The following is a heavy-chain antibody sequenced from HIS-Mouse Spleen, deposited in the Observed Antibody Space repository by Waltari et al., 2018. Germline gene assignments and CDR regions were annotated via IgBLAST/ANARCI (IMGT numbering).Heavy chain of an antibody. CDR1: DGSFSGYY. CDR2: NNHSGST. D-gene: IGHD1-7*01. V-gene: IGHV4-34*01. Sequence: QVQLQQWGAGLLKPSETLSLTCAVYDGSFSGYYWSWIRQPPGKGLEWIGENNHSGSTNYNPSLKSRVTISVDTSKNQFSLKLSSVTAADTAVYYCAGYNWNYGTDYWGQGTLVTVSS. J-gene: IGHJ4*02. CDR3: AGYNWNYGTDY.